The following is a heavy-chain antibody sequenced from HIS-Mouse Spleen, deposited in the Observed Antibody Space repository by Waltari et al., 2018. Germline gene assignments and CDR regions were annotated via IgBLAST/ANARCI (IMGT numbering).Heavy chain of an antibody. J-gene: IGHJ2*01. V-gene: IGHV4-39*07. D-gene: IGHD6-13*01. Sequence: QLQLQESGPGLVKPSETLSLTCTVPGGSISSSSYYWGWIRQPPGKGLGWIGSIYYSGRPYYNPSRKSRFTIAVDRPKNHFSLRLSSVTAADTAVYYCAREIPYSSSWYDWYFDLWGRGTLVTAAS. CDR3: AREIPYSSSWYDWYFDL. CDR1: GGSISSSSYY. CDR2: IYYSGRP.